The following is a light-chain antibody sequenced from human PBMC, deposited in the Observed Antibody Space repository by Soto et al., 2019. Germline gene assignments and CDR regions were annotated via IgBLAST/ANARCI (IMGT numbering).Light chain of an antibody. CDR2: GVT. CDR1: SSDIGAYDY. J-gene: IGLJ3*02. CDR3: CSYAYSILWL. Sequence: QSVLTQPASVSGSPGQSITISCTGTSSDIGAYDYVSWYQQHPGKAPKLMIYGVTNRPSGVSNRFSGSKSGNTASLTISGLQAEDEADYYCCSYAYSILWLFGGGTKLTV. V-gene: IGLV2-14*01.